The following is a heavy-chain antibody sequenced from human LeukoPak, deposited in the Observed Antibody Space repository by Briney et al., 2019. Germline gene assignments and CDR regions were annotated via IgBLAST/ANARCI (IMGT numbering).Heavy chain of an antibody. V-gene: IGHV4-38-2*02. Sequence: PSETLSLTCTVSGGSISSYYWSWIRQPPGKGLEWIGSIYHSGSTYYNPSLKSRVTISVDTSKNQFSLKLSSVTAADTAVYYCARDGSSGWFRDYWGQGTLVTVSS. D-gene: IGHD6-19*01. CDR2: IYHSGST. J-gene: IGHJ4*02. CDR1: GGSISSYY. CDR3: ARDGSSGWFRDY.